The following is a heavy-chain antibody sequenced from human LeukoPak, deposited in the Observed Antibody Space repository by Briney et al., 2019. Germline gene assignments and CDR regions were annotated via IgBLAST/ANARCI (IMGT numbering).Heavy chain of an antibody. CDR3: ARGRPYSGGYHLDY. V-gene: IGHV4-39*02. CDR1: GDSTSSDRYY. CDR2: TYYSGST. Sequence: PSETLSLTCTVSGDSTSSDRYYGGWVRQPPGKGLEWIGNTYYSGSTYYNPSLKSRATMSVDTSKNQFFLKLNSVTAADTAVYYCARGRPYSGGYHLDYWGQGTLVTVSA. J-gene: IGHJ4*02. D-gene: IGHD1-26*01.